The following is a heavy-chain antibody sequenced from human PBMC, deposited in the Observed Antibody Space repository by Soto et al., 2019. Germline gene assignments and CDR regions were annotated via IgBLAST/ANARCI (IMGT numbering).Heavy chain of an antibody. CDR3: ARSPSFGWYFDL. V-gene: IGHV3-7*01. CDR2: INQDGSER. D-gene: IGHD3-10*01. J-gene: IGHJ2*01. CDR1: GFTFSNYW. Sequence: RLSCAASGFTFSNYWMSWVRQAPGKGLEWVANINQDGSERNYVDSVKGRFTISRDNAKNSLHLQMNSLRAEDTAVYYCARSPSFGWYFDLWGRGTLVTVSS.